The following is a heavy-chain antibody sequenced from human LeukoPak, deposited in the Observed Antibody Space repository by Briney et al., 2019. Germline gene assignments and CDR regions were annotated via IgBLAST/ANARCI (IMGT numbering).Heavy chain of an antibody. V-gene: IGHV3-48*01. D-gene: IGHD3-10*01. CDR2: ISSSSSTI. Sequence: GGSLRLSCAASGFTFSSYSMNWVRQAPGKGLEWVSYISSSSSTIYYADSVKGRFTISRDNAKNSLYLQMNSLRAEDTAVYYCARYDYYGSGSYYRGAFDIWGQGTMVTVSS. CDR3: ARYDYYGSGSYYRGAFDI. J-gene: IGHJ3*02. CDR1: GFTFSSYS.